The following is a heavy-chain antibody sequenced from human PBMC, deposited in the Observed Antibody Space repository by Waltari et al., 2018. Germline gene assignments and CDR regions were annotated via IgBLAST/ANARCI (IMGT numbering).Heavy chain of an antibody. CDR2: IKNDGSET. D-gene: IGHD4-4*01. V-gene: IGHV3-7*01. CDR1: GFPFHYFW. Sequence: EIQLVESGGDLVQPGGSLRLSCVTSGFPFHYFWMAWVRQVPGKGLKWLAHIKNDGSETYHVDSVKGRFTISRDNARNSLYLEMDRLRVEDTGVYYCAREGLTEEAAYWGQGTLVTVSS. CDR3: AREGLTEEAAY. J-gene: IGHJ4*02.